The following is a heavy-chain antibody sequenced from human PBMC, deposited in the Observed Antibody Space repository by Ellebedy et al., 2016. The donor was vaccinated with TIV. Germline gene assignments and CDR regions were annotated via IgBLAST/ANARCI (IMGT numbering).Heavy chain of an antibody. CDR3: ALGLSMFRLFH. Sequence: MPGGSLRLSCTVSDSPISRYYWSWIRQPPGKGLEWIGYIYYSGSTNYNPSLKSRVTISVDTSKNQFSLKLNSVTAADTAVYYCALGLSMFRLFHWGQGTLVTVSS. CDR2: IYYSGST. V-gene: IGHV4-59*01. CDR1: DSPISRYY. J-gene: IGHJ4*02. D-gene: IGHD3/OR15-3a*01.